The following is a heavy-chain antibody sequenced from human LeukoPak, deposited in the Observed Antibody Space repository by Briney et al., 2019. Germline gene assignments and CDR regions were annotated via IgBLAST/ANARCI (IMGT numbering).Heavy chain of an antibody. CDR3: ASEDYYDSSGYCHAGSSDY. D-gene: IGHD3-22*01. Sequence: SETLSLTCAVYGGSFSGYYWSWIRQPPGKGLECIGEINHSGSTNYNPSLKSRVTISVDTSKNQFSLKLSSVTAADTAVYYCASEDYYDSSGYCHAGSSDYWGQGTLVTVSS. CDR2: INHSGST. CDR1: GGSFSGYY. V-gene: IGHV4-34*01. J-gene: IGHJ4*02.